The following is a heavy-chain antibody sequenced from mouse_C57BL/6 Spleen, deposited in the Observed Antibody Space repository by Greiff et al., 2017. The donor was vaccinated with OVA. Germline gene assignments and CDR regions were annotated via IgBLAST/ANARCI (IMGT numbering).Heavy chain of an antibody. CDR1: GYTFTSYW. J-gene: IGHJ1*03. D-gene: IGHD6-1*01. CDR2: INPSNGGT. CDR3: ARWTIARSYCWYFDV. V-gene: IGHV1-53*01. Sequence: QVQLQQSGTELVKPGASVKLSCKASGYTFTSYWMHWVKQRPGQGLEWIGNINPSNGGTNYNEKFKSKATLTVDKSSSTAYMQLSSLTSEDSAVYYCARWTIARSYCWYFDVWGTGTTVTVSS.